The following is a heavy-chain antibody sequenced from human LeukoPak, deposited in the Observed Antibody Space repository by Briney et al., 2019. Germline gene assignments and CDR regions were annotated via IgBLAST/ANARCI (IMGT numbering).Heavy chain of an antibody. CDR3: ATDAPYYDCWGGYRTGYFYY. CDR1: GFTFSSNA. V-gene: IGHV3-23*01. D-gene: IGHD3-3*01. CDR2: ISGGGGNT. J-gene: IGHJ4*02. Sequence: GGSLRLSYAASGFTFSSNAMSWVRQAPGEGLEWVTAISGGGGNTYYADSVKGRFTISRNTSKNTLCQQTNSLRTADTGVSDCATDAPYYDCWGGYRTGYFYYWGQGTLVIVS.